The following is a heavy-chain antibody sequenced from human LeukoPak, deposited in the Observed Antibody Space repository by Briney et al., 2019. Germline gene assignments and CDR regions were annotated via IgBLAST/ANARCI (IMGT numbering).Heavy chain of an antibody. Sequence: SQTLSLTCTVSGGSISSGGYYWSWIRQHPGKGLEWIGYIYYSGSTYYNPSLKSRVTISVDTSKNQFSLKLSSVTAADTAVYYCARFDYGGNGYFQHWGQGTLVTVSS. J-gene: IGHJ1*01. CDR2: IYYSGST. D-gene: IGHD4-23*01. CDR1: GGSISSGGYY. V-gene: IGHV4-31*03. CDR3: ARFDYGGNGYFQH.